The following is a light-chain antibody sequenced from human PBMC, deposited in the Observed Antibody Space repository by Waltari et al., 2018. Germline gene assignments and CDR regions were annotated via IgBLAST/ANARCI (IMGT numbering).Light chain of an antibody. CDR1: SSNTGAGPE. CDR2: GND. J-gene: IGLJ3*02. CDR3: QSFDSNVRGGVV. Sequence: QSILTQPTSVSGAPGQRVTIPCTGRSSNTGAGPELHWYQAFPGTAPKLLIYGNDNRPSGVPDRFSGSKSGSSASLAINGLQAEDEADYYCQSFDSNVRGGVVFGGGTKVTVL. V-gene: IGLV1-40*01.